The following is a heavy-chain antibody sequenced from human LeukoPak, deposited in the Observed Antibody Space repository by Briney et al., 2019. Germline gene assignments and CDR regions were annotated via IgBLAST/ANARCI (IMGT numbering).Heavy chain of an antibody. CDR2: ISSSSSTI. D-gene: IGHD2-2*01. J-gene: IGHJ5*02. V-gene: IGHV3-48*01. CDR1: GFTFSSYS. Sequence: GGSLRLSCAASGFTFSSYSMNWVRQAPGKGLEWVSYISSSSSTIYYADSVKGRFTISRDNAKNSLYLQMNSLRAEDTAVYYCARALYCSSTSCKGGFDPWGQGTLVTVSS. CDR3: ARALYCSSTSCKGGFDP.